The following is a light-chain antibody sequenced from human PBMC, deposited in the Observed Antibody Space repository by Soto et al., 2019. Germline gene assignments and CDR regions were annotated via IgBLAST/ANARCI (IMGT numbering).Light chain of an antibody. CDR2: GAS. Sequence: TVLTQSPATLSLSPGDRATLSCRASQSVDTYLAWYQQKPGQAPRLLIYGASTRATGIPARFSGSGSGTEFTLTISSLQSEDFAVYYCQQYNNWPPWTFGQGTKVDIK. J-gene: IGKJ1*01. V-gene: IGKV3-15*01. CDR3: QQYNNWPPWT. CDR1: QSVDTY.